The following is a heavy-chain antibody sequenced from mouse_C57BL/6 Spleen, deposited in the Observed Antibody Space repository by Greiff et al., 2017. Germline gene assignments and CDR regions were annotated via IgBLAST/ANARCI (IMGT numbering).Heavy chain of an antibody. CDR1: GFTFSDYG. CDR2: ISNLAYSI. V-gene: IGHV5-15*04. CDR3: ARHRDGAWFAY. J-gene: IGHJ3*01. D-gene: IGHD2-14*01. Sequence: EVKVEESGGGLVQPGGSLKLSCAAPGFTFSDYGMAWVRQAPRKGPEWVAFISNLAYSIYYADTVTGRFTISRENAKNTLYLEMSSLRSEDTAMYYCARHRDGAWFAYWGQGTLVTVSA.